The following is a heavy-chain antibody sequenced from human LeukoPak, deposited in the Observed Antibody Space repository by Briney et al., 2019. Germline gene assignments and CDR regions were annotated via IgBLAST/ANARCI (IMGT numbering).Heavy chain of an antibody. Sequence: GGSLRLSCAASGFTFSSYGMHWVRQAPGKGLEWVAVISYDGSNKYYADSVKGRFTISRDNSKNTLYLQMNSQRAEDTAVYYCAKDVVAMDYWGQGTLVTVSS. CDR3: AKDVVAMDY. CDR2: ISYDGSNK. V-gene: IGHV3-30*18. D-gene: IGHD2-21*01. J-gene: IGHJ4*02. CDR1: GFTFSSYG.